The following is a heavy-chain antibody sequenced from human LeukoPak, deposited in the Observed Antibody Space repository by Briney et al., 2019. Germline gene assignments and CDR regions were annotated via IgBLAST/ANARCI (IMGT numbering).Heavy chain of an antibody. CDR1: GYTFTAYY. Sequence: ASVKVSCKASGYTFTAYYMYWVRQAPGQGLEWMGWLNPNTGGTNSTQKFQGRVTMTRDTSISTAYMELKRLSSDDTAVYFCAREGFCIGSKCPAEYWGQGTLVTVSS. D-gene: IGHD2-15*01. CDR2: LNPNTGGT. J-gene: IGHJ4*02. V-gene: IGHV1-2*02. CDR3: AREGFCIGSKCPAEY.